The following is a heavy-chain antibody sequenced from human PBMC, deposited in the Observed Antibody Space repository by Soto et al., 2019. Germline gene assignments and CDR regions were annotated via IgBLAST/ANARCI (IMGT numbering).Heavy chain of an antibody. CDR2: ISAYNGNT. D-gene: IGHD6-6*01. Sequence: ASVKVSCKASGYTFTSYGISWVRQAPGQGLEWMGWISAYNGNTNYAQKLQGRVTMTTDTSTSTAYMELRSLRSDDTAVYYCAKSIAKVGSHDDWFDAWGPGTLVTVSS. V-gene: IGHV1-18*01. CDR1: GYTFTSYG. CDR3: AKSIAKVGSHDDWFDA. J-gene: IGHJ5*02.